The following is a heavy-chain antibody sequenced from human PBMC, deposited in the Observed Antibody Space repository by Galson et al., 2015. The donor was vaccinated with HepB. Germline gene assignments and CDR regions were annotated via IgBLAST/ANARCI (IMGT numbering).Heavy chain of an antibody. CDR2: LLWDGGK. CDR3: AHSIVGSTEWFDY. J-gene: IGHJ4*02. V-gene: IGHV2-5*02. CDR1: GFSLTASGVA. D-gene: IGHD1-26*01. Sequence: PGLGKPTQTLTLTCTFSGFSLTASGVAVGWIRQPPGKALEWLALLLWDGGKGHNAPLKSKVTIIEGASRDQVVLKMTNMDPVDTATYFCAHSIVGSTEWFDYWGLGTLVTASS.